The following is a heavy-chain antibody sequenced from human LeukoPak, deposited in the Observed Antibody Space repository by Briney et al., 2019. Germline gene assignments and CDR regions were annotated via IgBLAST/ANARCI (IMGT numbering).Heavy chain of an antibody. V-gene: IGHV4-39*07. D-gene: IGHD3-10*01. CDR1: GGSISSGGYY. CDR2: IYYSGST. CDR3: ARAGAWQIDP. Sequence: SETLSLTCTVSGGSISSGGYYWGWIRQPPGKGLEWIGSIYYSGSTYYNPSLKSRVTISVDTSKNQFSLKLSSVTAADTAVYYCARAGAWQIDPWGQGTLVTVSS. J-gene: IGHJ5*02.